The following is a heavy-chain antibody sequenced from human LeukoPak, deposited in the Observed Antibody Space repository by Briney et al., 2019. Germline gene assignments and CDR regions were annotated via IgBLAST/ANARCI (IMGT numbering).Heavy chain of an antibody. CDR1: GYTFTGYY. J-gene: IGHJ2*01. V-gene: IGHV1-2*02. Sequence: ASVKVSCKASGYTFTGYYMHWVRQAPGQGLEWMGWINPNSGGTNYAQKFQGRVTMTRDTSISTAYMELSGLRSDDTAVYYCARELYSSSSRYFDLWGRGTLVTVSS. D-gene: IGHD6-13*01. CDR3: ARELYSSSSRYFDL. CDR2: INPNSGGT.